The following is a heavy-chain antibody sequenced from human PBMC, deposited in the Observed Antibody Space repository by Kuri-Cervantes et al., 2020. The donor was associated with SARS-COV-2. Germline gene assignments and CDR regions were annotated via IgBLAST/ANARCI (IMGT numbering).Heavy chain of an antibody. V-gene: IGHV1-3*01. D-gene: IGHD3-10*01. CDR3: AREVSPLGYGSGSLNYYYYGMDV. CDR1: GYTFTSYA. Sequence: ASVKVSCKASGYTFTSYAMNWVRQAPGQGLEWMGWIDAGNGNTKYSQKFQGRVTITRDTSASTAYMELSSVTAADTAVYYCAREVSPLGYGSGSLNYYYYGMDVWGQGTTVTVSS. J-gene: IGHJ6*02. CDR2: IDAGNGNT.